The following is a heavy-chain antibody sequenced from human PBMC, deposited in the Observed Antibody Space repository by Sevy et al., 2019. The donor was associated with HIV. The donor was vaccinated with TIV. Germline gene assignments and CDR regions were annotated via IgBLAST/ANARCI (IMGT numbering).Heavy chain of an antibody. V-gene: IGHV1-18*01. D-gene: IGHD3-16*02. CDR2: ISAYNGNT. CDR3: ARDTLHLGELSPLYFDY. Sequence: ASVKVSCKASGYTFTSYAISWVRHAPGKGLEWMGRISAYNGNTNYAQKLQGRVTMTTDTSTSTAYMELRSLRSDDTAVYYCARDTLHLGELSPLYFDYWGQGTLVTVSS. J-gene: IGHJ4*02. CDR1: GYTFTSYA.